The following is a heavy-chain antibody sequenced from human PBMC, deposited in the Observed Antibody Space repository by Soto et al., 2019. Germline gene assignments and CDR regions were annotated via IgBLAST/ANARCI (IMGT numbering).Heavy chain of an antibody. J-gene: IGHJ3*01. D-gene: IGHD3-22*01. Sequence: GGSLRLSCAASGFSFGRYAMNWVRQAPGKGLEWVSGISGNGANTYYADSVKGRFTISRDNSKEMLYLHVNSLGAGDAALYYCAKTRLYDDRGYHRDGFDLWGPGTTVTVSS. V-gene: IGHV3-23*01. CDR2: ISGNGANT. CDR3: AKTRLYDDRGYHRDGFDL. CDR1: GFSFGRYA.